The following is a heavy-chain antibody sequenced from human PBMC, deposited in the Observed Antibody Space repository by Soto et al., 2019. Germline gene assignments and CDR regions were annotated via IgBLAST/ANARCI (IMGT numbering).Heavy chain of an antibody. CDR2: ISPGGDNI. CDR1: GFSFSLRY. Sequence: QVQLVESGGGWVNPGGSLRLSCAASGFSFSLRYMSWIRQAPGRGLEWVSYISPGGDNIHYADFVKGRFTISRDNPKDSLYLQMNSLRVEDTAVYYCVTETQWYFDDWGQGTLVTVSS. CDR3: VTETQWYFDD. D-gene: IGHD2-8*01. V-gene: IGHV3-11*01. J-gene: IGHJ4*02.